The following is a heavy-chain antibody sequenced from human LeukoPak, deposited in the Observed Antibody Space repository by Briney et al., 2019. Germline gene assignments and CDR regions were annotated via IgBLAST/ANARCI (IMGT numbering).Heavy chain of an antibody. V-gene: IGHV4-39*07. CDR2: IYYSGST. D-gene: IGHD6-19*01. CDR1: GGSISSSSYY. CDR3: AKGPNRYSSGWYYFEY. Sequence: SETLSLTCTVSGGSISSSSYYWGWIRQPPGKGLEWIGCIYYSGSTYYNPSHKSRVTISVDTSKNQFSLKLSSVTAADTAGYYCAKGPNRYSSGWYYFEYWGQGSLVTVSS. J-gene: IGHJ4*02.